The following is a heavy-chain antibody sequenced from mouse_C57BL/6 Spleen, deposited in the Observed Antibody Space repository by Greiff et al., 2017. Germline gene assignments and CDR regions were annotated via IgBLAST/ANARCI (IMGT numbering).Heavy chain of an antibody. CDR1: GFTFSSYG. CDR3: ARQGTSKSAMDY. V-gene: IGHV5-6*01. CDR2: ISSGGSYT. Sequence: QGVESGGDLVKPGGSLKLSCAASGFTFSSYGMSWVRQTPDKRLEWVATISSGGSYTYYPDSVKGRFTISRDNAKNTLYLQMSSLKSEDTAMYYCARQGTSKSAMDYWGQGTSVTVSS. D-gene: IGHD2-10*02. J-gene: IGHJ4*01.